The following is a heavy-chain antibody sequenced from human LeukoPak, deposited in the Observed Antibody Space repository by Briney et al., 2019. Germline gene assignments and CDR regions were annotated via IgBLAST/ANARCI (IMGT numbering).Heavy chain of an antibody. D-gene: IGHD5-12*01. CDR3: AKDHSGYDPDYYYYYYGMDV. CDR2: ITGSGGST. V-gene: IGHV3-23*01. J-gene: IGHJ6*02. CDR1: GFTFGSYA. Sequence: ASLRLSCVASGFTFGSYAMSWVGHAPGLLLQWVSTITGSGGSTYYADSVKGRFTISRDNSKNTLYLQMNSLRAEDTAVYYCAKDHSGYDPDYYYYYYGMDVWGQGTTVTVSS.